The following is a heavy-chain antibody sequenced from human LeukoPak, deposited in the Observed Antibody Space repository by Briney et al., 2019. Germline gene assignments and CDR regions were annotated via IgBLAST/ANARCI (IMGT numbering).Heavy chain of an antibody. CDR1: GFTFSSYS. CDR2: ISSSSSYI. V-gene: IGHV3-21*05. Sequence: GGSLRLSCAASGFTFSSYSMNWVRQAPGKGLEWVSYISSSSSYIYYADSVKGRFTISRDNAKNSLYLQMNSLRAEDTAVYYCARQLYSGYDYVGGAFDYWGQGTLVTVSS. J-gene: IGHJ4*02. D-gene: IGHD5-12*01. CDR3: ARQLYSGYDYVGGAFDY.